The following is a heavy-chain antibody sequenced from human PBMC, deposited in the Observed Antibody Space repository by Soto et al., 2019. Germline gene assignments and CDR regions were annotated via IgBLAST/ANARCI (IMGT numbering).Heavy chain of an antibody. V-gene: IGHV3-30-3*01. Sequence: PGGSLRLSCAASGFTFSSFAMHWVRQAPGKGLEWVAVISYDGSNKYYADSVKGRFTISRDNSRNTLYLQMNSLRAEDTAVYTCARDRSVTYYYYFDYWGQGTLVTVSS. D-gene: IGHD1-26*01. CDR2: ISYDGSNK. J-gene: IGHJ4*02. CDR1: GFTFSSFA. CDR3: ARDRSVTYYYYFDY.